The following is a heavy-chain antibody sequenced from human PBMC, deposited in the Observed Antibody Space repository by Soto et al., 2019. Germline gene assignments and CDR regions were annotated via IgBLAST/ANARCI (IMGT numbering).Heavy chain of an antibody. CDR3: ARDNVVRGAFDY. V-gene: IGHV1-3*01. Sequence: ASVKVSCKASGYTFTSYAMHWVRQAPGQRLEWMGWINAGNGNTKYSQKFQGRVTITRDTSASTAYMELSSLRSEDTAVYYCARDNVVRGAFDYWGQGTLVTVSS. J-gene: IGHJ4*02. CDR1: GYTFTSYA. CDR2: INAGNGNT. D-gene: IGHD3-10*01.